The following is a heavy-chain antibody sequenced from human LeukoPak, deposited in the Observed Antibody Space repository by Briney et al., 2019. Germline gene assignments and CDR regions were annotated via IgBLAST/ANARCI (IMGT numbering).Heavy chain of an antibody. J-gene: IGHJ3*02. CDR2: IYYSGST. CDR3: ARTPTTVVIRGASDI. V-gene: IGHV4-59*01. Sequence: SETLSLTCTVSGGSISSYYWSWIRQPPGKGLEWIGYIYYSGSTNYNPSLKSRVTISVDTSKNQFSLKLSSVTAADTAVYYCARTPTTVVIRGASDIWGQGTMVTVSS. D-gene: IGHD4-23*01. CDR1: GGSISSYY.